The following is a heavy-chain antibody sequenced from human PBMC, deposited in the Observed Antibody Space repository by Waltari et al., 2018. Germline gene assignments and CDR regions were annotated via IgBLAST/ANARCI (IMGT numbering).Heavy chain of an antibody. D-gene: IGHD2-2*01. CDR3: AKDRDCSSTSCSLLDV. J-gene: IGHJ3*01. CDR2: ISHDGSNK. Sequence: QVQLVESGGGVVQHGRSLGLPCASSAFPFHNYGIPRVRQAPGKGLEWVAVISHDGSNKYYADSVKGRFTVSRDNSRNVLYLQMNSLRVDDTAVYYCAKDRDCSSTSCSLLDVWGQGTMVTVSS. V-gene: IGHV3-30*18. CDR1: AFPFHNYG.